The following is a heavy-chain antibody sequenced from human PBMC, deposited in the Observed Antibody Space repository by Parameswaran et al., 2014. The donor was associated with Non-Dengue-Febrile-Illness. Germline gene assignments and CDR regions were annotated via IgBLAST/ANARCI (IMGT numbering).Heavy chain of an antibody. J-gene: IGHJ6*03. CDR2: ISSSGSTI. Sequence: VRQAPGKGLEWVSYISSSGSTIYYADSVKGRFTISRDNAKNSLYLQMNSLRAEDTAVYYCARVQGYYDFWSGYSGQSYYYMDVWGKGTTVTVSS. CDR3: ARVQGYYDFWSGYSGQSYYYMDV. D-gene: IGHD3-3*01. V-gene: IGHV3-11*01.